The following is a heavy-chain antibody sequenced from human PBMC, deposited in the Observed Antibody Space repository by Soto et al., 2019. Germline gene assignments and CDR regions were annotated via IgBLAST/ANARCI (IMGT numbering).Heavy chain of an antibody. J-gene: IGHJ4*02. CDR1: GYTFTSSG. Sequence: QVQLVQSGAEVKKPGASVKVSCKASGYTFTSSGISSVRQAPGQGLDWMGWINPYNGNTNYAQKLQGRVTMTTDTCTSTAYMEVKIRGSDDTAVDYGARDWFGIDYGGQGTLVTVSS. D-gene: IGHD3-16*01. V-gene: IGHV1-18*01. CDR2: INPYNGNT. CDR3: ARDWFGIDY.